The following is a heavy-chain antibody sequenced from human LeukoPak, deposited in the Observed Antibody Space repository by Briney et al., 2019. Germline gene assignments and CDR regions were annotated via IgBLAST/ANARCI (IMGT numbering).Heavy chain of an antibody. V-gene: IGHV7-4-1*02. J-gene: IGHJ6*03. CDR2: INTNTGNP. CDR1: GYTFTSYA. Sequence: ASVKVSCKASGYTFTSYAMNWVRQAPGQGLEWMGWINTNTGNPTYAQGFTGRFVFSLDTSVSTAYLQISSLKAEDTAVYYCAKTTETSGYYYMDVWGKGTTVTVSS. D-gene: IGHD4-11*01. CDR3: AKTTETSGYYYMDV.